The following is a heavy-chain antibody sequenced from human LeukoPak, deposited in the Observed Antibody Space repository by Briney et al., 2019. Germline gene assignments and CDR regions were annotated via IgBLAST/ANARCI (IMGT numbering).Heavy chain of an antibody. CDR3: VRLHKTRGEATGWYYFDT. V-gene: IGHV4-30-2*06. CDR2: IYHTGIT. J-gene: IGHJ4*02. Sequence: PSQTLSLTCGVSGGSISRGGYSWSWIRQSPRKGLEWIGYIYHTGITHYNPSLKSRLTISMDKSTNKFSLNLTSVSAADTAVYYCVRLHKTRGEATGWYYFDTWGPGTQVTASS. D-gene: IGHD6-19*01. CDR1: GGSISRGGYS.